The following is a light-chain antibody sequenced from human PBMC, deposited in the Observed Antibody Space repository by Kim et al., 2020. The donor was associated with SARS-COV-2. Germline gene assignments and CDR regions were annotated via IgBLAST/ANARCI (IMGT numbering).Light chain of an antibody. CDR2: QDK. CDR3: QAWDSSTSSWV. V-gene: IGLV3-1*01. CDR1: ELGDKY. J-gene: IGLJ3*02. Sequence: AGQTARITCSGDELGDKYVCWYQQKPGKSPVLVIYQDKKWPSGIPERFSGSNSGNSATLTISGTQALDEADYYCQAWDSSTSSWVFGGGTKLTVL.